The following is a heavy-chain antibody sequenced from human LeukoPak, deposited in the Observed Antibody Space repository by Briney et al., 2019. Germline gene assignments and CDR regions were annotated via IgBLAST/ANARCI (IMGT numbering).Heavy chain of an antibody. CDR2: IIPIFGTA. D-gene: IGHD2-2*01. V-gene: IGHV1-69*05. CDR1: GGTFSSYA. CDR3: ARGIPAAHNWFDP. J-gene: IGHJ5*02. Sequence: ASVKVSCKASGGTFSSYAISWVRQAPGQGLEWMGGIIPIFGTANYAQKFQGRVTITTDESTSTAYMELSSLRSEDTAVYYCARGIPAAHNWFDPWGQGTLVTVSS.